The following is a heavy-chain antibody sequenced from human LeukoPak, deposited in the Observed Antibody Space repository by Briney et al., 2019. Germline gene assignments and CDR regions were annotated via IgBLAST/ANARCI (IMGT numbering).Heavy chain of an antibody. CDR2: INHSGST. CDR3: ARVIAAAGRIDY. CDR1: GGSFSGYY. V-gene: IGHV4-34*01. D-gene: IGHD6-13*01. J-gene: IGHJ4*02. Sequence: SETLSLTCAVYGGSFSGYYWSWIRQPPGKGLEWIGEINHSGSTNYNPSLKSRVTISVDRSKNQFSLKLSSVTAADTAVYYCARVIAAAGRIDYWGQGTLVTVSS.